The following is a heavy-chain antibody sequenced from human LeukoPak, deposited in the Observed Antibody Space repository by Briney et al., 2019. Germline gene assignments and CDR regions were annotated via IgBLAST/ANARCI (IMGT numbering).Heavy chain of an antibody. CDR1: GYSFTTYW. Sequence: GESLKISCKGSGYSFTTYWIGWVRQMPGKGLEWMGIIYPGESDTRYRPSFQGQVTISADKSISTAYLQWSSLKASDTAMYYCARSYDSILGGAFDIWGQGTMVTVSS. D-gene: IGHD3-22*01. CDR3: ARSYDSILGGAFDI. CDR2: IYPGESDT. V-gene: IGHV5-51*01. J-gene: IGHJ3*02.